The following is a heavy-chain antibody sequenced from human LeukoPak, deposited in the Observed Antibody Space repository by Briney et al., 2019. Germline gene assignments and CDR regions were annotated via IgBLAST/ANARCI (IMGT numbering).Heavy chain of an antibody. CDR2: VYSSGST. Sequence: SETLSLTCTVSGGSISNYYWSWLRQPPGRGLEWIGYVYSSGSTNYNPSLKSRVTISVDTSKNQLSLKLSSVTAADTAVYYFARGPTRYYFDYWGQGTLVTVSS. V-gene: IGHV4-59*01. J-gene: IGHJ4*02. CDR3: ARGPTRYYFDY. CDR1: GGSISNYY.